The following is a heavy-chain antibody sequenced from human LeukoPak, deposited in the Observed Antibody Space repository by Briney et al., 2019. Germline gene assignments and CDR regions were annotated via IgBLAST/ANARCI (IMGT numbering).Heavy chain of an antibody. Sequence: SGTLSLTCAVSGGSISSSTWWTWVRHPPGKGLEWIGEIYHSGSTNYNPSLKSRVTISVDTSKNQFSLKLSSVTAADTAVYYCAREVPAAMASPFFDYWGQGTLVTVSS. D-gene: IGHD2-2*01. CDR1: GGSISSSTW. CDR3: AREVPAAMASPFFDY. V-gene: IGHV4-4*02. CDR2: IYHSGST. J-gene: IGHJ4*02.